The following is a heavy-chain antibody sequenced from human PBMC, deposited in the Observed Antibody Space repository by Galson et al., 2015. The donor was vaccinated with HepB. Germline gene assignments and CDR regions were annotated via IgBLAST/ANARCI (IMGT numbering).Heavy chain of an antibody. CDR2: FDPEDGET. CDR3: ATLGITIFGVANPMEEYYFDY. V-gene: IGHV1-24*01. D-gene: IGHD3-3*01. CDR1: GYTLTELS. Sequence: SVKVSCKVSGYTLTELSMHWVRQAPGNGLEWMGGFDPEDGETIYAQKFQGRVTMTEDTSTDTAYMELSSLRSEDTAVYYCATLGITIFGVANPMEEYYFDYWGQGTLVTVSS. J-gene: IGHJ4*02.